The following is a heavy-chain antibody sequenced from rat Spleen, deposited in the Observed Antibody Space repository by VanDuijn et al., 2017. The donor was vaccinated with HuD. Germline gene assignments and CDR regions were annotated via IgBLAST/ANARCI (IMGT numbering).Heavy chain of an antibody. CDR2: ISSSSGT. V-gene: IGHV5-34*01. D-gene: IGHD2-2*01. Sequence: EVQLVESGGGLVQPGRSLKLSCVASGFTFSDYGMNWIRQAPGKGLEWVAYISSSSGTIYYVDTVKGRFTISRDNVKNTLYLQLSSLRSEDTALYYCASGIPRWCAYWGQGTLVTVSS. CDR3: ASGIPRWCAY. J-gene: IGHJ3*01. CDR1: GFTFSDYG.